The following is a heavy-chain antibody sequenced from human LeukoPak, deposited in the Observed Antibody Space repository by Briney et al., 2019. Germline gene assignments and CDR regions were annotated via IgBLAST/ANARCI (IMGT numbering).Heavy chain of an antibody. V-gene: IGHV3-23*01. J-gene: IGHJ5*02. CDR1: GFTFSSYA. Sequence: GGSLRLSCAASGFTFSSYAMTWLGQAPGKGLEGVSSIDASGGSTYYADSVKGRFTISRDNSKNTFFLQMNTLRAADTAVYYCAKGSGSGWYGWFAPWGQGTLVTVSS. CDR3: AKGSGSGWYGWFAP. CDR2: IDASGGST. D-gene: IGHD6-19*01.